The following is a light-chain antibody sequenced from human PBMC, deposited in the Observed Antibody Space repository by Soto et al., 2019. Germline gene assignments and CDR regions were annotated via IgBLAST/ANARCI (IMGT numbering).Light chain of an antibody. V-gene: IGKV3-20*01. CDR3: QQYGSSPRT. J-gene: IGKJ1*01. CDR2: GAS. Sequence: EIVLTQSPGTLSLSPGERATLSCRASQTVSSNYLAWYQQKPGQTPRLLISGASSRATGIPDRFSGSGSGTDFTLTISGLEPEDFAVYYCQQYGSSPRTFGQGTKVEIK. CDR1: QTVSSNY.